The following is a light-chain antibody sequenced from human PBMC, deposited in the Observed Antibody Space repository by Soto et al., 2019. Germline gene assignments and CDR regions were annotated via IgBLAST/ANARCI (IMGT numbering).Light chain of an antibody. V-gene: IGKV3-15*01. CDR2: GAS. Sequence: EIVLTQSPGTLSLSRGERATLXXRARQSVTSNYLAWYQQKPGQAPRFXIYGASTRATGIPARFSGSGPGTEFTLTISSLQSEDFAVYYCQQYNNWPRTFGQGTKVDIK. J-gene: IGKJ1*01. CDR1: QSVTSN. CDR3: QQYNNWPRT.